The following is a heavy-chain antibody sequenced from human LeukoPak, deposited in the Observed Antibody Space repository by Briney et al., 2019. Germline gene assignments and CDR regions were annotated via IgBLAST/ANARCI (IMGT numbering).Heavy chain of an antibody. CDR1: GFTFDDYA. Sequence: GRSLRLSCAASGFTFDDYAMHWVRQAPGKGLEWVSGISWNSGSIGYADSVKGRFTISRDNAKNSLYLQMNSLRAEDTALYYCAKDMSGYSCGPSDYWGQGTLVTVSS. J-gene: IGHJ4*02. D-gene: IGHD5-18*01. CDR2: ISWNSGSI. V-gene: IGHV3-9*01. CDR3: AKDMSGYSCGPSDY.